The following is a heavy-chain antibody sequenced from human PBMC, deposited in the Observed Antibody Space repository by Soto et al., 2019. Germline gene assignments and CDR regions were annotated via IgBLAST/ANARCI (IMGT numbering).Heavy chain of an antibody. Sequence: SETLSLTCSASGGPVSSGGYYWSWIRQHPGKGLEWIGYIYYSGSTYYNPSLKSRVTISVDTSKNQFSLKLSSVTAADTAVYYCARLDSRGYYYGYYFDYLGQGTLGTVSS. CDR3: ARLDSRGYYYGYYFDY. V-gene: IGHV4-31*03. D-gene: IGHD3-22*01. CDR1: GGPVSSGGYY. CDR2: IYYSGST. J-gene: IGHJ4*02.